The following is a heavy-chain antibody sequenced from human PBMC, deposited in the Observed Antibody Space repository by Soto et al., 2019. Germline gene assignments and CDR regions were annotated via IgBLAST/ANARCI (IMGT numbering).Heavy chain of an antibody. D-gene: IGHD3-9*01. CDR3: ARADYDTLTGLYYGMEV. CDR1: GFTFRRHW. J-gene: IGHJ6*02. Sequence: EVQLVESGGGLVQPGGSLRLSCVASGFTFRRHWMSWVRQAPGKGLEWVANIKQDGSEKYYVDSVKGRFTISRDNAKNSLYLQMNSLRAEDTAAYYCARADYDTLTGLYYGMEVCGRGTTVTVSS. V-gene: IGHV3-7*01. CDR2: IKQDGSEK.